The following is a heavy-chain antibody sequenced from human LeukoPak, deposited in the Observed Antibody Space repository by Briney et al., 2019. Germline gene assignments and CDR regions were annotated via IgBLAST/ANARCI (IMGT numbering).Heavy chain of an antibody. CDR3: AKDDSSGYYPSLDY. Sequence: GGSLRLSCAASGFTFSSYGMHWVRQAPGKGLEWVAVISYDGSNKYYADSVKGRFTISRDNSKNTLYLQMNSLRAEDTAVYYCAKDDSSGYYPSLDYWGQGTLVTVSS. V-gene: IGHV3-30*18. CDR2: ISYDGSNK. D-gene: IGHD3-22*01. J-gene: IGHJ4*02. CDR1: GFTFSSYG.